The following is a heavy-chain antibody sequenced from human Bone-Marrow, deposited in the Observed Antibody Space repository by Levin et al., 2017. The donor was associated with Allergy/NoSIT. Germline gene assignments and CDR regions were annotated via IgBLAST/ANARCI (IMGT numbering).Heavy chain of an antibody. CDR3: ARGLEYSGWP. CDR2: ITSSSSYI. Sequence: LSLPCAASGFPFSTSSMNWVRQAPGKGLDWVSSITSSSSYIYYADSVKGRFTISRDNAKNSLYLQMNSLRVEDTAVYYCARGLEYSGWPWGQGTLVTVSS. V-gene: IGHV3-21*01. J-gene: IGHJ5*02. CDR1: GFPFSTSS. D-gene: IGHD5-12*01.